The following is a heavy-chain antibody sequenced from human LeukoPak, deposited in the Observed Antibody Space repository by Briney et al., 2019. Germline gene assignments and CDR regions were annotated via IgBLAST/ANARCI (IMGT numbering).Heavy chain of an antibody. CDR3: ARPLNYCSSTPCTWGRVGY. CDR2: IIPIFGTA. V-gene: IGHV1-69*13. Sequence: ASVKVSCKASGGTFSSYAISWVRQAPGQGLEWMGGIIPIFGTANYAQKFQGRVTITADESTSTAYMELSTLISEDRAVYSGARPLNYCSSTPCTWGRVGYGGRGTRVTVSS. CDR1: GGTFSSYA. D-gene: IGHD2-2*01. J-gene: IGHJ4*02.